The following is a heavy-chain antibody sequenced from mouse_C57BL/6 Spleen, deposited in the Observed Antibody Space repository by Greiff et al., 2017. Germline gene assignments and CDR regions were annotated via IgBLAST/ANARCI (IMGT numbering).Heavy chain of an antibody. CDR1: GYTFTSYW. CDR2: INPSDSGT. J-gene: IGHJ1*03. V-gene: IGHV1-69*01. D-gene: IGHD2-12*01. CDR3: ARATTLSFGV. Sequence: VQLQQPGAELVMPGASVKLSCKASGYTFTSYWMHWVKQRPGQGLEWIGEINPSDSGTNYNQKFKGKSTLTVDKASSTAYMQLSSLTSEDFAVYYCARATTLSFGVWGTGPTVTVAS.